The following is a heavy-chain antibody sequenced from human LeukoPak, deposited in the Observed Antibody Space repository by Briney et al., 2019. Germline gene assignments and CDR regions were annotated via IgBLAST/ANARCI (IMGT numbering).Heavy chain of an antibody. CDR1: GGSISSGDYY. D-gene: IGHD2-2*02. CDR3: APGTVVVPAAIYRRGWG. V-gene: IGHV4-30-4*08. J-gene: IGHJ4*02. CDR2: IYYSGST. Sequence: SQTLSLTCPVSGGSISSGDYYWSWIRQPPGKGLEWIGYIYYSGSTYYNPSLKSRVTISVDTSKNQFSLKLSSVTAADTAVYYCAPGTVVVPAAIYRRGWGWGQGTLVTVSS.